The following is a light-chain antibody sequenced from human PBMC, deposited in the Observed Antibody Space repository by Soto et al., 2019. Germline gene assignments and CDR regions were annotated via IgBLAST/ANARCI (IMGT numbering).Light chain of an antibody. CDR1: QSISND. J-gene: IGKJ1*01. CDR3: QQSYSTPRT. V-gene: IGKV1-39*01. CDR2: AAF. Sequence: DIQMTQSPSSLSASVGDRVTITCRASQSISNDLNWYQQKPGKAPNLLIYAAFSLHSAVPSRFSGSGSGTDFTLTISSLQPEDFATYYCQQSYSTPRTFGQGTKVEIK.